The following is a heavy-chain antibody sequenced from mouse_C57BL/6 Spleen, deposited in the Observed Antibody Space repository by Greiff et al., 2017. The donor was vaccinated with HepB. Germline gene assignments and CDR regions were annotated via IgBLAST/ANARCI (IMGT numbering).Heavy chain of an antibody. CDR1: GYTFTSYW. CDR3: ARRDYSNLAWFAY. V-gene: IGHV1-64*01. CDR2: IHPNSGST. J-gene: IGHJ3*01. Sequence: VQLQQPGAELVKPGASVKLSCKASGYTFTSYWMHWVKQRPGQGLEWIGMIHPNSGSTNYNEKFKSKATLTVDKSSSTAYMQLSSLTSEDSAVYYCARRDYSNLAWFAYWGQGTLVTVSA. D-gene: IGHD2-5*01.